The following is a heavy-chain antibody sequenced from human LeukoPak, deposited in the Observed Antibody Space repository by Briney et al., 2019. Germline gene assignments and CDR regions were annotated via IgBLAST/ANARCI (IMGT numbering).Heavy chain of an antibody. J-gene: IGHJ4*02. D-gene: IGHD3-10*01. CDR3: AKEKTGKFDFDY. Sequence: GASVKVSCKASGYTFTGYYMHWVRQAPGQGLEWMGWINPNSGGTSYAQKFQGRVTMTRDTSISTAYMELSRLRSDDTAVYYCAKEKTGKFDFDYWGQGTLVTVSS. CDR2: INPNSGGT. CDR1: GYTFTGYY. V-gene: IGHV1-2*02.